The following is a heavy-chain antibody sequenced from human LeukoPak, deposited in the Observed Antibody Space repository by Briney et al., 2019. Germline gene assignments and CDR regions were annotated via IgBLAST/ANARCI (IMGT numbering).Heavy chain of an antibody. CDR3: AKKLVADIPPLY. Sequence: PGGSLRLSCAASGFTFSNYAMSWVRQAPGRGLEWVSGITGSGARTYYADSVKGRFTISRDNSKNTLYLQMNSLRAEDTAVYYCAKKLVADIPPLYWGQGTLVTVSS. D-gene: IGHD2-21*02. V-gene: IGHV3-23*01. J-gene: IGHJ4*02. CDR1: GFTFSNYA. CDR2: ITGSGART.